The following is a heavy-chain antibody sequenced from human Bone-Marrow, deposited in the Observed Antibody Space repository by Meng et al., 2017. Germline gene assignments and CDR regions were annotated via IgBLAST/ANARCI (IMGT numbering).Heavy chain of an antibody. J-gene: IGHJ4*02. CDR2: IYYSGST. CDR1: GGSINSYH. CDR3: ARSPWDSSGYYYLDFDY. D-gene: IGHD3-22*01. V-gene: IGHV4-59*01. Sequence: SETLSLTCTVSGGSINSYHWSWIRQPPGKGLEWIANIYYSGSTNYNPSLKSRVTISVDTSKKQFSLEVSSVTAADTAVYYCARSPWDSSGYYYLDFDYWGQGTLVTVSS.